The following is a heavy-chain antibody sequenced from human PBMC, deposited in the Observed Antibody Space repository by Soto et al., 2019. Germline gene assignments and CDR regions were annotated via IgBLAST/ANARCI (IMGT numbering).Heavy chain of an antibody. D-gene: IGHD2-15*01. CDR1: GFTFSSYA. CDR3: AKDQDIVVVVAATLFDY. CDR2: ISGSGGST. V-gene: IGHV3-23*01. J-gene: IGHJ4*02. Sequence: GGSLRLSCAASGFTFSSYAMSWVRQAPGKGLEWVSAISGSGGSTYYADSVKGRFTISRDNSKNTLYLQMNSLRAEDTAVYYCAKDQDIVVVVAATLFDYWGQGTLVTVSS.